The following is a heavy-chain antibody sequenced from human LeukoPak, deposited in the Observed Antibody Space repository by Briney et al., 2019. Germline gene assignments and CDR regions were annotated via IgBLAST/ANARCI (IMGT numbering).Heavy chain of an antibody. D-gene: IGHD6-19*01. J-gene: IGHJ4*02. CDR3: ARHRDYSSGYFHY. CDR2: FYYSGNT. CDR1: GSSISSYY. Sequence: SETLSLTCNVPGSSISSYYWSWIRQPPGKGLEWIGYFYYSGNTNYNPSLKSRVTISVDTSRNQVSLKLTSVTAADTAVYYYARHRDYSSGYFHYWGQGILVTVSS. V-gene: IGHV4-59*08.